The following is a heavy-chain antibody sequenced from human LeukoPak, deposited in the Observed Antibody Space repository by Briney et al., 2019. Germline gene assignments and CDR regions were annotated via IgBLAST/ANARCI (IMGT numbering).Heavy chain of an antibody. Sequence: ASVKVSCKTSGYTFTAYYMYWLRRAPGQGLECMGWIYPNSGATGYAQNFQGRVTMTRDTSVSTIYMELSRLRSDDTAVYYCARDGVSTTPDFDHWGQGTLVTVSS. CDR1: GYTFTAYY. CDR3: ARDGVSTTPDFDH. CDR2: IYPNSGAT. V-gene: IGHV1-2*02. D-gene: IGHD2-8*01. J-gene: IGHJ4*02.